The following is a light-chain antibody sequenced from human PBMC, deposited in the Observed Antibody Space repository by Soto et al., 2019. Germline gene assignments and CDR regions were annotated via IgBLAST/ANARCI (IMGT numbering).Light chain of an antibody. CDR2: EVI. V-gene: IGKV2D-29*01. CDR1: QSLLHSDGKTY. CDR3: MQSTQFPNT. Sequence: DIVLTQTPLFLSVTPGQPASISCRSTQSLLHSDGKTYFYWFLQKAGQPPQLLIYEVIKRFSGVPHRFSGSGSGTDFTLKISRVEAEDVGVYYCMQSTQFPNTFGQGTRLEIK. J-gene: IGKJ5*01.